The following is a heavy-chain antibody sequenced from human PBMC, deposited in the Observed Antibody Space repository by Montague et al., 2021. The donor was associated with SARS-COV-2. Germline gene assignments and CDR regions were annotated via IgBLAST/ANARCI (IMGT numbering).Heavy chain of an antibody. CDR1: GDSVSSNSAA. CDR2: TYYRSKWYN. V-gene: IGHV6-1*01. CDR3: VRDHPYGGPRGAYDI. J-gene: IGHJ3*02. Sequence: CAISGDSVSSNSAAWNWIRQSPSRGLEWLGRTYYRSKWYNDYAVSVKSRITINPDTSKNQFSLQLNTVTAADTAVYYCVRDHPYGGPRGAYDIWGQGTVVTVSS. D-gene: IGHD4-23*01.